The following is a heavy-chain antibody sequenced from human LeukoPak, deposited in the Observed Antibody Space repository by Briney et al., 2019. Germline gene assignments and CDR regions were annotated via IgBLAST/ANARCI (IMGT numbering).Heavy chain of an antibody. Sequence: GGSLGLSCAVSGFTFSSHWMSWVRQAPGKGLEWVAKIKRDGSEKYYVDSVKGRFTISRDSAKNSLYLQMNSLRAEDTAVYYCARVGGGWSFDYWGQGTLVTVSS. CDR3: ARVGGGWSFDY. V-gene: IGHV3-7*01. J-gene: IGHJ4*02. CDR2: IKRDGSEK. D-gene: IGHD6-19*01. CDR1: GFTFSSHW.